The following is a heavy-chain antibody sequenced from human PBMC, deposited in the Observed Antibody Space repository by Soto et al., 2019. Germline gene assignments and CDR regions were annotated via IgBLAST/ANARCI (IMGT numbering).Heavy chain of an antibody. CDR2: INPDGNVG. D-gene: IGHD4-4*01. CDR1: GFTFSTYW. V-gene: IGHV3-7*03. Sequence: EVQLLGSGGGLVQPGGSLRLSCVGPGFTFSTYWMNWVRQAPGKGLEWVANINPDGNVGTYVDSVRGRFTTSRDNAKNSLYLQMNSLRADDTAVYFCAGWGGHDYNYWGQGIMVTVSS. CDR3: AGWGGHDYNY. J-gene: IGHJ4*02.